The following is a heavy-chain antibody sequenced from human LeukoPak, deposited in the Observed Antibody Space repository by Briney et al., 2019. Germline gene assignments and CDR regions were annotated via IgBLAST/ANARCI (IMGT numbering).Heavy chain of an antibody. CDR2: IFSGDSDT. CDR1: GYSFPSHW. V-gene: IGHV5-51*01. Sequence: GESLKISCKGSGYSFPSHWIGWVRQMSGKGLEWIGIIFSGDSDTRYSPSFQDQVTISADKSISTAYLQWSSLKASDTAMYYCARRPYCGGDCYSYAFDLWGQGTMVIVSS. D-gene: IGHD2-21*02. J-gene: IGHJ3*01. CDR3: ARRPYCGGDCYSYAFDL.